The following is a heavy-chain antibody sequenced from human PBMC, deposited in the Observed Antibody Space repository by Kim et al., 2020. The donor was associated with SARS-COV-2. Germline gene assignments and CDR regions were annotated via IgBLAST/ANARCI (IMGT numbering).Heavy chain of an antibody. CDR3: AREDGYGATNWFNY. CDR2: ISYDGSNK. V-gene: IGHV3-30-3*01. J-gene: IGHJ4*02. CDR1: GFTFSSYA. D-gene: IGHD5-12*01. Sequence: GGSLRLSCAASGFTFSSYAMHWVRQAPGKGLEWVAVISYDGSNKYYADPVKGRFTISRDNSKNTLYLQMNSLRAEDTAVYYCAREDGYGATNWFNYWGQG.